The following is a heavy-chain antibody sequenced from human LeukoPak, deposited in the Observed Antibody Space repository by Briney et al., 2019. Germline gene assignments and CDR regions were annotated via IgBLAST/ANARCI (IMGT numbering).Heavy chain of an antibody. J-gene: IGHJ4*02. D-gene: IGHD3-22*01. Sequence: SETLSLTCTVSDGSISSYYWNWFRQPPGKGLEWIGHIYYTGTTHYNPSLQSRVSISIDTSKNQFSLKLRSVTAVDTAVYYCARWGHFDTSGYFVADYWGRGTLITVSS. CDR2: IYYTGTT. CDR3: ARWGHFDTSGYFVADY. CDR1: DGSISSYY. V-gene: IGHV4-59*01.